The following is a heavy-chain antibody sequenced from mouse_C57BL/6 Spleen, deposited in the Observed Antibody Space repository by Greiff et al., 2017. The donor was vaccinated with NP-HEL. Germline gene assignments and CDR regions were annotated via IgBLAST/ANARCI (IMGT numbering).Heavy chain of an antibody. Sequence: QVQLKQPGAELVRPGSSVKLSCKASGYTFTSYWMHWVKQRPIQGLEWIGNIDPSDSETHYNQKFKDKATLTVDKSSSTAYMQLSSLTSEDSAVYYCARGRHKTIVTTFPFGYWGQGTTLTVSS. CDR2: IDPSDSET. V-gene: IGHV1-52*01. CDR1: GYTFTSYW. CDR3: ARGRHKTIVTTFPFGY. D-gene: IGHD2-5*01. J-gene: IGHJ2*01.